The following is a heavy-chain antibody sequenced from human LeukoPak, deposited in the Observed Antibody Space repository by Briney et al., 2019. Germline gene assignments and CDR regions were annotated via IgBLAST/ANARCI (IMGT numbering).Heavy chain of an antibody. CDR3: ARPLASGPDF. V-gene: IGHV3-74*01. Sequence: GGSLRLSCAASGFTFSTYWMHWVRQAPGKGLVWVSRIDSDGSSTRYADSVKGRFTISRDNAQNTLYLQMNSLRAEDTAVYYCARPLASGPDFWGRGTRATVTA. D-gene: IGHD3-3*02. CDR1: GFTFSTYW. CDR2: IDSDGSST. J-gene: IGHJ4*02.